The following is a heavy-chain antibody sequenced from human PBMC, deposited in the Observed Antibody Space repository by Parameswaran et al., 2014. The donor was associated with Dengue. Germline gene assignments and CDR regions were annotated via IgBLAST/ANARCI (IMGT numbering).Heavy chain of an antibody. D-gene: IGHD6-13*01. CDR1: GGSFSGYY. J-gene: IGHJ4*02. CDR3: ARGALSSWYFDY. Sequence: GSLRLSCAVYGGSFSGYYWSWIRQPPGKGLEWIGEINHSGSTNYNPSLKSRVTISVDTSKNQFSLKLSSVTAADTAVYYCARGALSSWYFDYWGQGTLVTVSS. V-gene: IGHV4-34*01. CDR2: INHSGST.